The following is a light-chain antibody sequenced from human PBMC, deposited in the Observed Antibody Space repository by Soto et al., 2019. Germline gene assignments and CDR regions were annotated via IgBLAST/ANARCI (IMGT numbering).Light chain of an antibody. V-gene: IGKV3-20*01. CDR1: QSGSSSY. CDR2: GAS. Sequence: EIVLTQSPGTLSLSPGERATLSCRASQSGSSSYLGWYQQKPGQAPRLLIYGASSRATGIPDRFSGSGSGTDFTLTISRRQPEDYAVYYCQKYGSLPLTFGGGTKVEIK. J-gene: IGKJ4*01. CDR3: QKYGSLPLT.